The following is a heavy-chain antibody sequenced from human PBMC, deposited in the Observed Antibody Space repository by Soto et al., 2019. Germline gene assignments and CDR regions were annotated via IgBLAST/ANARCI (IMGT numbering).Heavy chain of an antibody. J-gene: IGHJ1*01. CDR2: INHSGST. Sequence: SETLSLTCAVYGGSFSGDYWSWIRQPPGKGLEWIGEINHSGSTNYNPSLKSRVTISVDTSKNQFSLKLSSVTAADTAVYYCAVRFLELKYFQHWGQGTLVTVSS. CDR1: GGSFSGDY. V-gene: IGHV4-34*01. CDR3: AVRFLELKYFQH. D-gene: IGHD3-3*01.